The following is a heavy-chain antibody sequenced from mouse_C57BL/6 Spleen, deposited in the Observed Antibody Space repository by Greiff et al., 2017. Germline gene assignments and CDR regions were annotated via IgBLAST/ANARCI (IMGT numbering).Heavy chain of an antibody. CDR1: GYTFTSYT. V-gene: IGHV1-4*01. Sequence: VQLQQSGAELARPGASVKMSCKASGYTFTSYTMPWVKQRPGQGLEWIGYINPSSGYTKYNQKFKDKATVTADKSSSTAYMQLSSLTSEDSAVYYCARSDYYGSPYAMDYWGQGTSVTVSS. CDR2: INPSSGYT. J-gene: IGHJ4*01. CDR3: ARSDYYGSPYAMDY. D-gene: IGHD1-1*01.